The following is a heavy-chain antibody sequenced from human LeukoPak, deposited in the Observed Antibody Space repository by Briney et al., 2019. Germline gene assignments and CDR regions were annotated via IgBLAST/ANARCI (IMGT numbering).Heavy chain of an antibody. J-gene: IGHJ1*01. Sequence: GGSLRLSCAASGFAFSTYAMAWVRQTPGKGLEWVSVISGRGGATHYADSVKGRLTISRDNSKNTLFLQMNSLRVEDTAVYYCAKDSAFYYDSSGYYSDWGQGTLVTVSS. D-gene: IGHD3-22*01. CDR3: AKDSAFYYDSSGYYSD. CDR1: GFAFSTYA. CDR2: ISGRGGAT. V-gene: IGHV3-23*01.